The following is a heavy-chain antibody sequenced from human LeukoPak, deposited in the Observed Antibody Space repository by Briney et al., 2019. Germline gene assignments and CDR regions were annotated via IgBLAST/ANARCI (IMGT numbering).Heavy chain of an antibody. CDR2: FHYSGNT. Sequence: SETLSLTCTVSGGSIITGSWSWGWIRQSPGKGLEWIGTFHYSGNTYYNLSLKSRVTISVDTSKNQFSLNLRSVTAADTAVYFCARLPTGYPNWFAVWGQETLVTVSS. CDR3: ARLPTGYPNWFAV. D-gene: IGHD3-9*01. J-gene: IGHJ5*02. CDR1: GGSIITGSWS. V-gene: IGHV4-39*01.